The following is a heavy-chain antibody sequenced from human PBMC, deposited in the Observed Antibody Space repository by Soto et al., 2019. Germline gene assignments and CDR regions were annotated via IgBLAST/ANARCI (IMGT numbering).Heavy chain of an antibody. J-gene: IGHJ4*02. CDR3: ARVVMITFGGVILNSPDY. D-gene: IGHD3-16*01. V-gene: IGHV1-18*01. CDR1: GYTFTSNG. CDR2: ISAYNGNT. Sequence: ASVKVSCKASGYTFTSNGISWVRQAPGQGLEWMGWISAYNGNTNYAQKLQGRVTMTTDTSTSTAYMELRSLRSDDTAVYYCARVVMITFGGVILNSPDYWGQGTLVTVSS.